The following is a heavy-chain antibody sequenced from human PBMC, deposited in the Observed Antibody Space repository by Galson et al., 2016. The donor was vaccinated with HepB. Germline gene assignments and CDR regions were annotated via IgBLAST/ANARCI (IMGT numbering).Heavy chain of an antibody. CDR2: ISGSGGGT. J-gene: IGHJ4*02. V-gene: IGHV3-23*01. CDR3: AKGLRAHGLGEIFCDY. D-gene: IGHD3-16*01. Sequence: SLRLSCAASGFTFSSCAMTWVRQAPGKGLEWVSDISGSGGGTQYADSVKGRFSISRDKSKKTLHLKMNSLRSEDTAVYFCAKGLRAHGLGEIFCDYWGQGSLDTVPS. CDR1: GFTFSSCA.